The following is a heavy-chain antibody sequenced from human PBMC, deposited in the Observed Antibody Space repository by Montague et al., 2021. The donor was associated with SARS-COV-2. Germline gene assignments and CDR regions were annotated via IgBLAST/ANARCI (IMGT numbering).Heavy chain of an antibody. CDR1: GYSISSYY. J-gene: IGHJ4*02. CDR3: ARGFDY. V-gene: IGHV4-59*01. Sequence: SETLSLTCTVSGYSISSYYWSWIRQPPGKGLEWIGCIYYRGSTTYNPALKSRVTISVDTSTNQFSLKLRSVTAADTAVYYCARGFDYWGQGTLVTVSS. CDR2: IYYRGST.